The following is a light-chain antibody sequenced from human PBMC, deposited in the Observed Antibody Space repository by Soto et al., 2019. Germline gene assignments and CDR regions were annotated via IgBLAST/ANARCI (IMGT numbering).Light chain of an antibody. V-gene: IGKV3-15*01. CDR3: QQYNNGPLT. CDR2: DAS. Sequence: EIVMTQSPATLSVSPGERATLSCRASQSVNRNLAWYQQKPGQTPRLLIYDASSRATGIPARFSGSGSGTDFTLTISSLQSEDFAVYYCQQYNNGPLTFGGRNNVEIK. J-gene: IGKJ4*01. CDR1: QSVNRN.